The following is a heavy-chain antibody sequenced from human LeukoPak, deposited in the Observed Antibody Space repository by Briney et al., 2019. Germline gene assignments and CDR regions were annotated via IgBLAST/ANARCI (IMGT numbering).Heavy chain of an antibody. J-gene: IGHJ4*02. CDR1: GGTFSSYA. V-gene: IGHV1-69*04. CDR3: ARDRVEGYDSSGYYYSGY. Sequence: ASVKVSCKASGGTFSSYAISWMRQAPGQGPEWMGRIIPILGIANYAQKFQGRVTITADKSTSTAYMELSSLRSEDTAVYYCARDRVEGYDSSGYYYSGYWGQGTLVTVSS. D-gene: IGHD3-22*01. CDR2: IIPILGIA.